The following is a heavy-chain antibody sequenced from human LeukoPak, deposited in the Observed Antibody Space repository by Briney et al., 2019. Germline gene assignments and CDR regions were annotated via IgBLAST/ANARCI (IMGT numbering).Heavy chain of an antibody. Sequence: ASVKVSCKASGYTFTGYYMHWVRQPPGQGLEWMGRINPNSGGTNYAQKFQGRVTMTRDTSISTAYMELSRLRSDDTAVYYCARDQYDYVRGSYRYTPNDAFDIWGQGTMVTVSS. CDR3: ARDQYDYVRGSYRYTPNDAFDI. CDR1: GYTFTGYY. D-gene: IGHD3-16*02. J-gene: IGHJ3*02. V-gene: IGHV1-2*06. CDR2: INPNSGGT.